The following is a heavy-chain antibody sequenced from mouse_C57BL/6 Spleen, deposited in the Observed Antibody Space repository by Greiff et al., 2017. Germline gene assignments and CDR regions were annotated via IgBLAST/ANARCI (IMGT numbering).Heavy chain of an antibody. J-gene: IGHJ3*01. CDR2: INPYNGGT. Sequence: EVQLQQSGPVLVKPGASVKMSCKASGYTFTDYYMNWVKQSHGKSLEWIGVINPYNGGTSYNQKFKGKATLTVDKSSSTAYMELNSLTSEDSAVYYCAREDSSGWFAYWGQGTLVTVSA. V-gene: IGHV1-19*01. CDR1: GYTFTDYY. CDR3: AREDSSGWFAY. D-gene: IGHD3-2*02.